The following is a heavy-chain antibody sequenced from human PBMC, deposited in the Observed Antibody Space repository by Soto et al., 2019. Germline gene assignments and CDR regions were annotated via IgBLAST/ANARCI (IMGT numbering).Heavy chain of an antibody. V-gene: IGHV3-9*01. CDR2: VSWDSRSI. CDR1: GFIFDDYA. J-gene: IGHJ3*01. CDR3: ARGPAVTTLPVFDL. D-gene: IGHD4-17*01. Sequence: EVQLVESGGGLVQPGRSLRLSCAASGFIFDDYAMHWVRQAPGKGLEWVSSVSWDSRSIAYAGSVQGRFTLSRDNAKNSLSLQMNSLTTEDAAFYYCARGPAVTTLPVFDLWGQGTIVTVSS.